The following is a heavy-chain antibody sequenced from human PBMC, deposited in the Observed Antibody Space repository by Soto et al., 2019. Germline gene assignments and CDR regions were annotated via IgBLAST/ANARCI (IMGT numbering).Heavy chain of an antibody. CDR3: ARDLRGVTAVAGTYAFDI. D-gene: IGHD6-19*01. CDR2: IIPMFGTP. CDR1: GGTFSSYA. J-gene: IGHJ3*02. V-gene: IGHV1-69*12. Sequence: QVQLVQSGAEVKKPGSSVKVSCKASGGTFSSYASNWVRQAPGQGLEWIGGIIPMFGTPNYAQKFQGRVSITADESTSIVYMELSSLRSEDTAMYYCARDLRGVTAVAGTYAFDIWGQGTMVTVSS.